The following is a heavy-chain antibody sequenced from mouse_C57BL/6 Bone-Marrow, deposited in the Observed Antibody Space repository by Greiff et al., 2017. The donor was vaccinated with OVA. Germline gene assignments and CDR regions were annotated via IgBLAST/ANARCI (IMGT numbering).Heavy chain of an antibody. CDR1: GFTFSDYG. CDR2: IRSGSSTI. J-gene: IGHJ2*01. D-gene: IGHD3-2*02. Sequence: EVQVVESGGGLVKPGGSLKLSCAASGFTFSDYGMHWVRQAPEKGLEWVAYIRSGSSTIYYADTVQGRFTISRDNAKNTLFLQMTSLRSEDTAMYDCARSRQLSRRYYLDYWGQGTTLTVSS. CDR3: ARSRQLSRRYYLDY. V-gene: IGHV5-17*01.